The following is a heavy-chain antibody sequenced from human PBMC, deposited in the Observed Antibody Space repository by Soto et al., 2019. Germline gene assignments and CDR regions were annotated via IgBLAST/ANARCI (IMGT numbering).Heavy chain of an antibody. CDR3: ARVTVAATEGRYYYYYGMDV. CDR2: IYYSGST. V-gene: IGHV4-61*01. J-gene: IGHJ6*02. CDR1: GGSVSTGSYY. D-gene: IGHD2-15*01. Sequence: SETLSLSCTVSGGSVSTGSYYWSCIRQPPGKGLEWIGYIYYSGSTNYNPSLKSRVTISVDTSKNQFSLKLSSVTAADTAVYYCARVTVAATEGRYYYYYGMDVWGQGTTVTVSS.